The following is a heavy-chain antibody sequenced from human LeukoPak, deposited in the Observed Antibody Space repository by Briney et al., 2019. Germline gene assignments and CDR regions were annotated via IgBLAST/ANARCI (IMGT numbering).Heavy chain of an antibody. CDR2: ISWNSGSI. CDR3: ATDPTLYYYDSGGSYFDY. D-gene: IGHD3-22*01. CDR1: GFTFDDYA. V-gene: IGHV3-9*01. J-gene: IGHJ4*02. Sequence: GGSLRLSCAASGFTFDDYAMHWLRQAPGKGLEGVSGISWNSGSIGYADSVKGRFTISRDNAKNSLYLQMNSLRAEDTAVYYCATDPTLYYYDSGGSYFDYWGQGTLVTVSS.